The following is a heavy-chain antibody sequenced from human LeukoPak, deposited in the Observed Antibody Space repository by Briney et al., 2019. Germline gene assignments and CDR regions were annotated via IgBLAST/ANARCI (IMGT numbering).Heavy chain of an antibody. CDR2: ISGSGGRT. CDR1: GFSFSSYA. Sequence: GGSLRLSCAASGFSFSSYAMTWVRQAPGKGLEWVSAISGSGGRTYYADSVKGRFTISRDNSKNTLYLQMNSLRAEDTAVYYCAKDSADSYGPNWFDPWGQGTLVTVSS. J-gene: IGHJ5*02. V-gene: IGHV3-23*01. CDR3: AKDSADSYGPNWFDP. D-gene: IGHD5-18*01.